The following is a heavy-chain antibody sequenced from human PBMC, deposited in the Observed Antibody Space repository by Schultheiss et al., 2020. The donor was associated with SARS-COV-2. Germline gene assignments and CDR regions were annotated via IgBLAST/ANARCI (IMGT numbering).Heavy chain of an antibody. CDR1: GFTFDDYA. D-gene: IGHD1-26*01. CDR3: AKGVRGSYSSLDY. J-gene: IGHJ4*02. CDR2: ISWNSGSI. V-gene: IGHV3-9*01. Sequence: GGSLRLSCAASGFTFDDYAMHWVRQAPGKGLEWVSGISWNSGSIGYADSVKGRFTISRDNAKNSLYLQMNSLRAEDTALYYCAKGVRGSYSSLDYWGQGTLVTVSS.